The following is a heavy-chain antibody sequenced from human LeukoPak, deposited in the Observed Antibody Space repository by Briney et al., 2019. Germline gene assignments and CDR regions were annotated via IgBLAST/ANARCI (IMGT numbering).Heavy chain of an antibody. Sequence: SETLSLTCAVYGGSFSGYYWSWIRQPPGKGLEWIGEINHSGSTNYNPSLKSRVTISVDTSKNQFSLKLSSVTAADTAVYYCARPKKRRGYSGYAFDYWGQGTLVTVSS. CDR3: ARPKKRRGYSGYAFDY. D-gene: IGHD5-12*01. CDR1: GGSFSGYY. CDR2: INHSGST. J-gene: IGHJ4*02. V-gene: IGHV4-34*01.